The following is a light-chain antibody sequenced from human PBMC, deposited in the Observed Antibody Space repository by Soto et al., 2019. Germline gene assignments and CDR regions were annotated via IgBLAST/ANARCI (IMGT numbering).Light chain of an antibody. CDR1: SYNIGNNY. CDR2: EHN. CDR3: GAWHSSLTAYV. V-gene: IGLV1-51*02. J-gene: IGLJ1*01. Sequence: QSVLTQPPSVTAAPGQKVTISCSGSSYNIGNNYVSWYQQLPGTAPKLLIYEHNKRPSGIPDRFSGSTSGTSATLGITGLQTGDEADCDCGAWHSSLTAYVSGGGTKVTFL.